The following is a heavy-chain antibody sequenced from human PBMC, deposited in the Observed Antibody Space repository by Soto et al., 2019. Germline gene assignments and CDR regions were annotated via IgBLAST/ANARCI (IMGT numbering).Heavy chain of an antibody. CDR1: GGSCSGYY. CDR2: INHSGST. J-gene: IGHJ4*02. CDR3: ARIRDIVLMVYGEFDY. D-gene: IGHD2-8*01. Sequence: PSETLSLTCAVYGGSCSGYYWSWIRQPPGKGLEWIGEINHSGSTNYNPSLKSRVTISVDTSKNQFSLKLSSVTAADTAVYYCARIRDIVLMVYGEFDYWGQGTLVPVSS. V-gene: IGHV4-34*01.